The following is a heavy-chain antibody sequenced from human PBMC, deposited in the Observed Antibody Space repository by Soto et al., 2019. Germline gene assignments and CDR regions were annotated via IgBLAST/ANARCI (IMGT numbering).Heavy chain of an antibody. V-gene: IGHV3-21*01. J-gene: IGHJ3*02. CDR3: ARDQVPGLDAFDI. CDR2: ISLSAGNT. CDR1: GFTFSSYS. Sequence: GGSLRLSCAASGFTFSSYSINWVRQAPGKGLEWVSSISLSAGNTYYADSVKGRFTISRDNAKNSMYLQMNSLRAEDTAVYYCARDQVPGLDAFDIWGQGTMVTVS.